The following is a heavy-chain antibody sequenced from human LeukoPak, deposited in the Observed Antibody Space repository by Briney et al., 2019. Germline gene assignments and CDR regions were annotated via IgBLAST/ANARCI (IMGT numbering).Heavy chain of an antibody. Sequence: SETLSLTCTVSGASVSTYYWSWIRQPPGKGLEWIGSAHYSGSTNYNPSLKSRVTISVDTAKKQFSLKLSAVTAADTAVYYCAREPGEGGYSFDMWGQGTVVIVSS. V-gene: IGHV4-59*02. CDR1: GASVSTYY. CDR2: AHYSGST. CDR3: AREPGEGGYSFDM. D-gene: IGHD2-15*01. J-gene: IGHJ3*02.